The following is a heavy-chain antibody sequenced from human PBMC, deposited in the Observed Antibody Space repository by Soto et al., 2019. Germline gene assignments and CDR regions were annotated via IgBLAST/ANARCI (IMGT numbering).Heavy chain of an antibody. CDR3: ARGPYSRRLLYYGMDV. CDR1: GGTFSSYA. J-gene: IGHJ6*02. D-gene: IGHD6-13*01. V-gene: IGHV1-69*01. CDR2: IIPIFGTA. Sequence: QVQLVQSGAEVKKPGSSVKVSCKASGGTFSSYAISWVRQAPGQWLEWMGGIIPIFGTANYAQKFQGRVTITADESTSTAYMELSSLRSEDTAVYYCARGPYSRRLLYYGMDVWGQGTTVTVSS.